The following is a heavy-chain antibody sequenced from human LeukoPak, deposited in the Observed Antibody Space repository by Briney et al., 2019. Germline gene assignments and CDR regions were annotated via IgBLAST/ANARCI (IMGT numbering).Heavy chain of an antibody. CDR1: GFTFSSYA. Sequence: GGSLRLSCAASGFTFSSYAMHWVRQAPGKGLEWVTVISYDGTNKYYADSVKGRFTISRDNSKNTLYLQMNSLRAEDTAVYYCAKSPYDFWSGYYSHYYYYYMDVWGKGTTVTVSS. D-gene: IGHD3-3*01. J-gene: IGHJ6*03. CDR3: AKSPYDFWSGYYSHYYYYYMDV. CDR2: ISYDGTNK. V-gene: IGHV3-30-3*01.